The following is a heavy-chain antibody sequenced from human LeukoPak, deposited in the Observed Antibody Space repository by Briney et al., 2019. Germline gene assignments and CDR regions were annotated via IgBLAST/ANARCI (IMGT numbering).Heavy chain of an antibody. Sequence: PGGSLRLSCAASGFTVSSNYMSWVRQAPGKGLEWVSVIYGGSRTLYSDSVKGRFTISRDISKNTVYLQMSNLRAEDTAVYYCARAPTYGSGSSFDYWGQGTLVTVSS. CDR2: IYGGSRT. CDR1: GFTVSSNY. CDR3: ARAPTYGSGSSFDY. V-gene: IGHV3-66*01. J-gene: IGHJ4*02. D-gene: IGHD3-10*01.